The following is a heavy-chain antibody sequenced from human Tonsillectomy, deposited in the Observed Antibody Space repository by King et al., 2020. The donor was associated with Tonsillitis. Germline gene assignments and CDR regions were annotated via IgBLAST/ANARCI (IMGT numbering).Heavy chain of an antibody. CDR3: ARRGYSGHPVFDF. V-gene: IGHV5-51*01. CDR2: IYPGDSDT. J-gene: IGHJ4*02. D-gene: IGHD5-12*01. Sequence: QLVQSGADVKKPGESLQISCKGSGFIFTSYWIGWVRQMPGKGLEWMGVIYPGDSDTRYSPSFQGQVTISADKSINTAYLQWSSLKASDTAMYYCARRGYSGHPVFDFWGQGTLVTVSS. CDR1: GFIFTSYW.